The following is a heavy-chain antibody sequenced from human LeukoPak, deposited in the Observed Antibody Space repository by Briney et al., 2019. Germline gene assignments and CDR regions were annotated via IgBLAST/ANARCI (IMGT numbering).Heavy chain of an antibody. J-gene: IGHJ4*02. D-gene: IGHD5-18*01. CDR3: ARGRRYSYASFDY. Sequence: PGGSLRLSCAASRFTFSSYWMHWVRQAPGKGLVWVSRINSDGSSTSYADSVNGRFTISRDNAKDTLYLQMNSLRAEDTAVYYCARGRRYSYASFDYWGQGTQVTVSS. V-gene: IGHV3-74*01. CDR1: RFTFSSYW. CDR2: INSDGSST.